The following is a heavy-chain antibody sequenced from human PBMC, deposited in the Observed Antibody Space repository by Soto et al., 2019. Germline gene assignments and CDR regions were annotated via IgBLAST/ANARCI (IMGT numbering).Heavy chain of an antibody. J-gene: IGHJ5*02. CDR1: GGTFSSYA. Sequence: QVQLVQSGAEVKKPGSSVKVSCKASGGTFSSYAISWVRQAPGQGLEWMGGIIPIFGTAKYAQKLQGRVTITADESTSTAYMDLSSLRSEDTAVYYCARDFAPHSQGNPKLNWFDPWGQGALVTVSS. V-gene: IGHV1-69*01. D-gene: IGHD1-1*01. CDR2: IIPIFGTA. CDR3: ARDFAPHSQGNPKLNWFDP.